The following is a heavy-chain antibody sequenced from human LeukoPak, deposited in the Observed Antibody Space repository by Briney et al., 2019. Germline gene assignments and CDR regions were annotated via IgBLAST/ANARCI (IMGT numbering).Heavy chain of an antibody. CDR1: GGSFSGYY. CDR2: INHSGST. Sequence: SETPSLTCAVYGGSFSGYYWSWIRQPPGKGLEWIGEINHSGSTNYNPSLKSRVTISVDTSKNQFSLKLSSVTAADTAVYYCARVRGKTARKYYFDYWGQGTLVTVSS. V-gene: IGHV4-34*01. D-gene: IGHD2-21*02. CDR3: ARVRGKTARKYYFDY. J-gene: IGHJ4*02.